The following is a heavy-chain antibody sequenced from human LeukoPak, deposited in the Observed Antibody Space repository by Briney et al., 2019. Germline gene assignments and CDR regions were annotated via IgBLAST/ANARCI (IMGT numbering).Heavy chain of an antibody. J-gene: IGHJ4*02. V-gene: IGHV3-48*01. D-gene: IGHD4-17*01. CDR2: IRSSGTTI. CDR3: ARDGNYGDLFFDY. CDR1: GFTFSSYN. Sequence: GGSLRLSYAASGFTFSSYNMNWVRQAPGKGLEWVSYIRSSGTTIFYADSVKGRFTISRDNAKNSLFLQMNSLRAEDTAVYYCARDGNYGDLFFDYWGQGALVTVSS.